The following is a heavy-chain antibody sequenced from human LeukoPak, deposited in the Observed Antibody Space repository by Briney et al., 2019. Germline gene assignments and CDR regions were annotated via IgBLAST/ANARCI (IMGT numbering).Heavy chain of an antibody. V-gene: IGHV1-2*02. J-gene: IGHJ4*02. CDR1: GYTFTGYH. Sequence: ASVKVSCKASGYTFTGYHMHWVRQAPGQGLERMGWINPNSGGTNYSQKFQSRVTKTRDTSIRTAYMELSRLRSDDTAVYYCARDRRHCRSTSCYIDYWGQGTLVTVS. D-gene: IGHD2-2*01. CDR3: ARDRRHCRSTSCYIDY. CDR2: INPNSGGT.